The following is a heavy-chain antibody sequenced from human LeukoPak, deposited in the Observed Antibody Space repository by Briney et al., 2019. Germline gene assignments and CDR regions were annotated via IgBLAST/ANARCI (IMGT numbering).Heavy chain of an antibody. J-gene: IGHJ4*02. V-gene: IGHV3-23*01. CDR2: VSGTGGST. D-gene: IGHD6-19*01. Sequence: PGGSLRLSCAASGFTFSNYAMSWIRQAPGKGLEWVSSVSGTGGSTYYADSVKGRFTISRDNSKNTLYLQMNSLRTEDTALYYCAKVSSGWYWNYFGYWGQGTLVTVSS. CDR3: AKVSSGWYWNYFGY. CDR1: GFTFSNYA.